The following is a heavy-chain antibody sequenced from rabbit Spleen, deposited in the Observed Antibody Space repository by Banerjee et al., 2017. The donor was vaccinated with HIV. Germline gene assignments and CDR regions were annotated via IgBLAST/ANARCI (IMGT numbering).Heavy chain of an antibody. J-gene: IGHJ6*01. CDR2: IAGSSSGFI. CDR1: GFSFSSSYY. D-gene: IGHD8-1*01. CDR3: ARDTGSSFSSYGMDR. V-gene: IGHV1S40*01. Sequence: QSLEESGGDLVKPGASLTLTCTASGFSFSSSYYMYWVRQAPGKGLEWIACIAGSSSGFIYSATWAKGRFTCSKTSSTTVTLQMTSLTVADTATYFCARDTGSSFSSYGMDRWGPGTLVTV.